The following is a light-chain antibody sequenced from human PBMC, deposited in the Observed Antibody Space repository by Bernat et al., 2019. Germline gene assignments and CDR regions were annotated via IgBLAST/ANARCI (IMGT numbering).Light chain of an antibody. CDR2: DVS. CDR1: SSDVGGYNY. V-gene: IGLV2-14*01. Sequence: QSALTQPASVSGSPGQSITISCTGTSSDVGGYNYVSWYQQHPGKAPKHMIYDVSNRPSGVSNRFSGSKSGNTASLTISGLQAEDEADYYCSSYTSSSIYVFGTGTKVTVL. J-gene: IGLJ1*01. CDR3: SSYTSSSIYV.